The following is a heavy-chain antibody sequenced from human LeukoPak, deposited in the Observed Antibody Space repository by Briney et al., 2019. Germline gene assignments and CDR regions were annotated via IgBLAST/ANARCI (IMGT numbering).Heavy chain of an antibody. CDR3: AKSSSRLDTSSFEY. CDR1: GFTFSSYG. CDR2: IQYDGSNK. J-gene: IGHJ4*02. V-gene: IGHV3-30*02. Sequence: GGSLRLSCAASGFTFSSYGIHSVRQAPGKGLEWVTFIQYDGSNKYADSVKGRFTISRDNSKNVLYLQMNSLRAEDTALYYCAKSSSRLDTSSFEYWGQGTLVTVSS. D-gene: IGHD5-18*01.